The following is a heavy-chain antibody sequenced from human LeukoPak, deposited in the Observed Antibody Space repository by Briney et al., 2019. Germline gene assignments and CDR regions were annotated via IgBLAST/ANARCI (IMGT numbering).Heavy chain of an antibody. CDR3: ARDQYEGMEKRETYYYYGMDV. V-gene: IGHV3-33*01. D-gene: IGHD3-10*01. Sequence: PGGSLRLSCAASGFTFSSYGMHWVRQASGKGLEWVAVIWYDGSNKYYADSVKGRFTISRDNSKNTLYLQMNSLRAEDTAVYYCARDQYEGMEKRETYYYYGMDVWGQGTTVTVSS. CDR1: GFTFSSYG. CDR2: IWYDGSNK. J-gene: IGHJ6*02.